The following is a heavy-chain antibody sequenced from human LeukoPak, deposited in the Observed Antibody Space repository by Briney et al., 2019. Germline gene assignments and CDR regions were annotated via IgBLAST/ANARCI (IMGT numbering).Heavy chain of an antibody. V-gene: IGHV1-2*02. D-gene: IGHD2-15*01. CDR3: AREGYCSGGSCYNFDY. CDR1: VYTFTGYY. CDR2: INPNSGGT. Sequence: SVNVSCKASVYTFTGYYMHWVRQAPGQGLEWMGWINPNSGGTNYAQKFQGRVTMTRDTSISTAYMELSRLRSDDTAVYYCAREGYCSGGSCYNFDYWGQGTLVTVSS. J-gene: IGHJ4*02.